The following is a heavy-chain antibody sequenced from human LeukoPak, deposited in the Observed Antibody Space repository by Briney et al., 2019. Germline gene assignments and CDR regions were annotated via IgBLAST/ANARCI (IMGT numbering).Heavy chain of an antibody. D-gene: IGHD3-22*01. CDR2: INHSGST. CDR3: ARGHRVYYDSSGYRLSYYYYGMDV. Sequence: SETLSLTCAVYGGSFSGYYWSWIRQPPGKGLEWIGEINHSGSTNYNPSLKSRVTISVDTSKNQFSLKLSSVTAADTAVYYCARGHRVYYDSSGYRLSYYYYGMDVWGQGTTVTVSS. J-gene: IGHJ6*02. V-gene: IGHV4-34*01. CDR1: GGSFSGYY.